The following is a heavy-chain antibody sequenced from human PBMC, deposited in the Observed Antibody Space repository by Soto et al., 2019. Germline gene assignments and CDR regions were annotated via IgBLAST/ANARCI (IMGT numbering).Heavy chain of an antibody. CDR1: GGTFSSYT. J-gene: IGHJ5*02. V-gene: IGHV1-69*02. CDR2: IIPILGIA. D-gene: IGHD2-2*01. CDR3: ASSVVVPAAIFDP. Sequence: SVKVSCKASGGTFSSYTISWVRQAPGQGLEWMGRIIPILGIANYAQKFQGRVTITADKSTSTAYMELSSLRSEDTAVYYCASSVVVPAAIFDPWGQGTLVTVSS.